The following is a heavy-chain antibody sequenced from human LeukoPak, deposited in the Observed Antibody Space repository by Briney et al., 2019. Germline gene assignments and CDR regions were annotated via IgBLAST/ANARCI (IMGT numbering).Heavy chain of an antibody. D-gene: IGHD4-23*01. CDR2: IYYSGST. Sequence: SETLSLTCTVSGGSISSGDYYWSWLRQPPGKGREWIGYIYYSGSTYYDPSLKSRVTISVDTSKNQFSLQLSSVTAADTAVYYGARRPSTVEGAFDIWGQGTMVTVSS. V-gene: IGHV4-30-4*08. CDR1: GGSISSGDYY. CDR3: ARRPSTVEGAFDI. J-gene: IGHJ3*02.